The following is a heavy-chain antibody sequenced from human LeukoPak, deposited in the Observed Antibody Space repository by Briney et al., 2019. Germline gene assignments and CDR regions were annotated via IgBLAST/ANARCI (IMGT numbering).Heavy chain of an antibody. V-gene: IGHV4-4*07. D-gene: IGHD1-1*01. CDR1: GGSISSYY. CDR3: ARVGGWIDHDAFDI. J-gene: IGHJ3*02. Sequence: SETLSLTCTVSGGSISSYYWSWIRQPAGKGLEWIGRIYTSGSTNYNPSPKSRVTMSVDTSKNQFSLKLSSVTAADTAVYYCARVGGWIDHDAFDIWGQGTMVTVSS. CDR2: IYTSGST.